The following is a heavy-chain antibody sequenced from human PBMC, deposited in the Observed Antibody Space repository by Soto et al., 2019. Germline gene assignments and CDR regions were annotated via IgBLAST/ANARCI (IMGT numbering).Heavy chain of an antibody. D-gene: IGHD4-17*01. CDR1: GGSISSGGYS. Sequence: QLQLQESGSGLVKPSQTLSLTCAVSGGSISSGGYSWSWIRQPPGKGLEWIGYIYHSGSTYYNPSLXSXAXIXXDRSKNQFSLKLSSVTAADTAVYYCARATVTRLDYWGQGTLVTVSS. CDR3: ARATVTRLDY. V-gene: IGHV4-30-2*01. CDR2: IYHSGST. J-gene: IGHJ4*02.